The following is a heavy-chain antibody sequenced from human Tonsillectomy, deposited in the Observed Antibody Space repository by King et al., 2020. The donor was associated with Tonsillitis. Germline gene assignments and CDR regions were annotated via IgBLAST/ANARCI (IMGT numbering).Heavy chain of an antibody. J-gene: IGHJ4*02. CDR1: GFTFSNAW. Sequence: VQLVESGGGLVKPGGSLRLSCAASGFTFSNAWMSWVRQAPGKGLEWVGRIKSKIDGGTTDYAAPVKGRFTISRDDSKKTLYLQMNSLKTEDTAVYYCTPARYYDSSGLDYWGQGTLVTVSS. V-gene: IGHV3-15*01. CDR3: TPARYYDSSGLDY. D-gene: IGHD3-22*01. CDR2: IKSKIDGGTT.